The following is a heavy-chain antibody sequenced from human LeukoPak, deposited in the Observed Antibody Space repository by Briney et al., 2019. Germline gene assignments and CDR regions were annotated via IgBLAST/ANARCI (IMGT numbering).Heavy chain of an antibody. CDR3: ASRDILTGYYAFDI. D-gene: IGHD3-9*01. J-gene: IGHJ3*02. CDR2: INHSGST. V-gene: IGHV4-34*01. Sequence: SETLSLTRAVYGGSFSGYYWSWIRQPPGKGLEWIGEINHSGSTNYNPSLKSRVTISVDTSKNQFSLKLSSVTAADTAVYYCASRDILTGYYAFDIWGQGTMVTVSS. CDR1: GGSFSGYY.